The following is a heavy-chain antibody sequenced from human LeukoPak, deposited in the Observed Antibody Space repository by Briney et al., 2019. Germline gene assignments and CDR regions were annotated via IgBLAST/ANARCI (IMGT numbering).Heavy chain of an antibody. CDR2: INGDGSIT. Sequence: PGGSLRLSCAASGFTFSAYWMHWVRQAPGKGLVWVSRINGDGSITTYAESVKGRFIISRDNAKNTVYLQMNSLRAEDTAVYYCVKTLISVAGTGAFDIWGQGTMVTVSS. J-gene: IGHJ3*02. V-gene: IGHV3-74*01. CDR3: VKTLISVAGTGAFDI. D-gene: IGHD6-19*01. CDR1: GFTFSAYW.